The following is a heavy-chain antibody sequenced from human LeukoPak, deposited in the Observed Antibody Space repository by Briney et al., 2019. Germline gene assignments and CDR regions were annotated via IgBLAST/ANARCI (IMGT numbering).Heavy chain of an antibody. V-gene: IGHV3-7*01. CDR2: IKQDGSEK. Sequence: GGSLRLSCGASGFTFSSYSMTWVRQAPGKGLEWVANIKQDGSEKYYVDSVKGRFTISRDNSKNTLYLQMNSLRAEDTAVYYCAKRIKLDYYDSSGYDPYGMDVWGQGTTVTVSS. CDR3: AKRIKLDYYDSSGYDPYGMDV. CDR1: GFTFSSYS. D-gene: IGHD3-22*01. J-gene: IGHJ6*02.